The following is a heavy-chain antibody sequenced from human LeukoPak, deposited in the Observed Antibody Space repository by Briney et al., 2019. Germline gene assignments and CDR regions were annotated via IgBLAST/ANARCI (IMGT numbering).Heavy chain of an antibody. Sequence: GASVKVSCKASGSXFINNFIHWVRQAPGQGLEWMGLINPSGSATTYPQKLQGRVTTTRDTSTNTVYMELSSLRSEDTAVYYCATDLPTGFGSTAYWGQGTLVTVSS. J-gene: IGHJ4*02. V-gene: IGHV1-46*01. CDR3: ATDLPTGFGSTAY. CDR1: GSXFINNF. D-gene: IGHD3-10*01. CDR2: INPSGSAT.